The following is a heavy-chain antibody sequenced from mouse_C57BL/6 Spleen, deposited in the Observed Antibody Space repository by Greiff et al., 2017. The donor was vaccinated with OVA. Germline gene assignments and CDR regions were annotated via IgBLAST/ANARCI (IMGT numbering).Heavy chain of an antibody. Sequence: VQRVESGAELVRPGASVTLSCKASGYTFTDYEMHWVKQTPVHGLEWIGAIDPETGGTAYNQKFKGKAILTADKSSSTAYMELRSLTSEDSAVYYCTRGDDGYPWFADWGQGTLVTVSA. CDR3: TRGDDGYPWFAD. CDR2: IDPETGGT. V-gene: IGHV1-15*01. J-gene: IGHJ3*01. CDR1: GYTFTDYE. D-gene: IGHD2-3*01.